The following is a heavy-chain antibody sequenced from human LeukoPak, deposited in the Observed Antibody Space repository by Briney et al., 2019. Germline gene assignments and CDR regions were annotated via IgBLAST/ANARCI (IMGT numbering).Heavy chain of an antibody. J-gene: IGHJ4*02. D-gene: IGHD6-19*01. CDR1: GFTFSSYG. CDR3: ASVTVAVAGPLYFDY. CDR2: ISYDGSNK. Sequence: GGSLRLSCAASGFTFSSYGMHWVRQAPGKGLEWVAVISYDGSNKYYADSVKGRFTISRDNSKNTLYLQMNSLRAEDTAVYYYASVTVAVAGPLYFDYWGQGTLVTVSS. V-gene: IGHV3-30*03.